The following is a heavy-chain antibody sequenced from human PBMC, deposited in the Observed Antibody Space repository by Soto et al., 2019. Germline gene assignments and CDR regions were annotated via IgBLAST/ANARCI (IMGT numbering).Heavy chain of an antibody. CDR3: AKDSIRRSFSRSSTRARDAFDI. D-gene: IGHD6-6*01. CDR1: GFTFGDYW. Sequence: GGSLRLSCAASGFTFGDYWMHWVRQAPGKGPEWVSRISWDSRSVAYADSVKGRFTISRDNAENSLHLQMNSLRAEDTAVYYCAKDSIRRSFSRSSTRARDAFDIWGQGTMVTVSS. CDR2: ISWDSRSV. V-gene: IGHV3-9*01. J-gene: IGHJ3*02.